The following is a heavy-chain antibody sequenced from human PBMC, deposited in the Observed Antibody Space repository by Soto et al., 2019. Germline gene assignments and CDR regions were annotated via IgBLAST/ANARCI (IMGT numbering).Heavy chain of an antibody. J-gene: IGHJ3*02. V-gene: IGHV1-18*01. CDR1: GYTFTSYG. Sequence: GASVKVSCKASGYTFTSYGISWVRQAPGQGLEWMGWISAYNGNTNYAQKLQGRVTMTTDTSTSTAYMELRSLRSDDTAVYYGARPSLGCCSSTSCPGAFDIWGQGTMVTVSS. D-gene: IGHD2-2*01. CDR3: ARPSLGCCSSTSCPGAFDI. CDR2: ISAYNGNT.